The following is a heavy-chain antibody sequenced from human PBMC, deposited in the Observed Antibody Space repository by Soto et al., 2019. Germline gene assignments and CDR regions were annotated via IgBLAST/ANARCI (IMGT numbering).Heavy chain of an antibody. CDR1: GFTFSSYA. CDR3: AKHIAARRGPYYYYGMDV. D-gene: IGHD6-6*01. CDR2: ISGSGGST. Sequence: PGGSLRLSCAASGFTFSSYAMSWVRQAPGKXLEWVSAISGSGGSTYYADSVKGRFTISRDNSKNTLYLQMNSLRAEDTAVYYCAKHIAARRGPYYYYGMDVWGQGTTVTVSS. V-gene: IGHV3-23*01. J-gene: IGHJ6*02.